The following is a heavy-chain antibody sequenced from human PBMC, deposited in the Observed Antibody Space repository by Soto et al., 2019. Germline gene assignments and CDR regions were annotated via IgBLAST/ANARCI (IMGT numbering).Heavy chain of an antibody. CDR1: GYIFSNFG. D-gene: IGHD2-2*01. CDR3: ATDASSWFYYYYGMDV. CDR2: ISGYNDNT. Sequence: QIQLVQSGPEVRKPGASVKVSCKASGYIFSNFGISWVRQAPGQGLEWMGWISGYNDNTNYAQKFQDRVRMTTDISTSTAYMALTTLRSEDTAVYYCATDASSWFYYYYGMDVWGQGTTVTVS. V-gene: IGHV1-18*01. J-gene: IGHJ6*02.